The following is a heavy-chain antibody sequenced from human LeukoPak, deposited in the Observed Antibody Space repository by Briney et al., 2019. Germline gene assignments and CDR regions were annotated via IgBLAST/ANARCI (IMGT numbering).Heavy chain of an antibody. Sequence: PSETLSLTCTVSGGSISTYHWSWIRQPPGKGLEWIGLIYDSGSTNYNPSLKSRLTMSVDTPKNQFSLKLGSVTAADTAVYYCARALADEGFQHWGQGTVVTVSS. J-gene: IGHJ1*01. CDR3: ARALADEGFQH. V-gene: IGHV4-59*01. CDR1: GGSISTYH. CDR2: IYDSGST.